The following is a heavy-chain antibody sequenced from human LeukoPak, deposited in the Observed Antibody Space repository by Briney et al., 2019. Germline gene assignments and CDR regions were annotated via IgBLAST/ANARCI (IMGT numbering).Heavy chain of an antibody. D-gene: IGHD5-18*01. J-gene: IGHJ6*02. CDR3: ARGPGYSYGYGWGYYYYGMDV. CDR2: INPNSGGT. CDR1: GYTFTGYY. V-gene: IGHV1-2*02. Sequence: ASVKVSCKASGYTFTGYYMHWVRQAPGQGLEWMGWINPNSGGTNYAQKFQGRVTMTRDTSISTAYMELSSLRSEDTAVYYCARGPGYSYGYGWGYYYYGMDVWGQGTTVTVSS.